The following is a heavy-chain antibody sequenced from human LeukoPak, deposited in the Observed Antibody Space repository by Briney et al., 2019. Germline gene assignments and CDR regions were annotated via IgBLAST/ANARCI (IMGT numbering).Heavy chain of an antibody. J-gene: IGHJ6*02. CDR3: ARNYYDSSVDYYGTDV. D-gene: IGHD3-22*01. Sequence: SQTLSLTCTVSGGSISSGSYYWSWIRQPAGKGLEWIGRIYTSGSTNYNPSLKSRVTISVDTSKNQFSLKLSSVTAADTAVYYCARNYYDSSVDYYGTDVWGQGTTVTVSS. CDR2: IYTSGST. V-gene: IGHV4-61*02. CDR1: GGSISSGSYY.